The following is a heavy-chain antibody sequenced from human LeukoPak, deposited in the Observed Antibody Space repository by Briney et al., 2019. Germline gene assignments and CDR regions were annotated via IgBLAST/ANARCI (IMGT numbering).Heavy chain of an antibody. CDR2: IHYNGRT. V-gene: IGHV4-39*01. Sequence: SETLFLTCTVSGGSMTGSTYYWGWIRRPPGKGLEWIGSIHYNGRTYDNPSLKSRVTISVDTSKNQFSLRLSSVSAADTAVYYCATHSGREYGSGSSPFGYYYYYGMDVWGQGTTVTVSS. D-gene: IGHD3-10*01. J-gene: IGHJ6*02. CDR1: GGSMTGSTYY. CDR3: ATHSGREYGSGSSPFGYYYYYGMDV.